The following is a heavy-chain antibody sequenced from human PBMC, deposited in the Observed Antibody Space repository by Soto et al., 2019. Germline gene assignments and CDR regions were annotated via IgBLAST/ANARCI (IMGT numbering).Heavy chain of an antibody. CDR1: GGSISSSNW. V-gene: IGHV4-4*02. Sequence: QVQLQESGPGLVKPSGTLSLTCAVSGGSISSSNWWSWVRQPPGKGLEWIGEIYHSGSTNYNPSRKSRVXIXVDXSKNQFSRKLSSVTAAATAVYYCARDFGYGGYGDYWGQGTLVTVSS. D-gene: IGHD5-12*01. CDR3: ARDFGYGGYGDY. CDR2: IYHSGST. J-gene: IGHJ4*02.